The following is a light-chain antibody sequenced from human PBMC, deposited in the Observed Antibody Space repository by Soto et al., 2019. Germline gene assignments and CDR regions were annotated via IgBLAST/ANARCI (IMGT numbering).Light chain of an antibody. Sequence: EIVLTQSPGTLSLSPVERATLSCRASQSVTTSYLAWYQQKPGQAPRRLIYRASTRAAGIPDRFSASGSGTDFTLTISRLEPEDFAVYFCQQYGSSPWTFGHGTKVEIK. CDR3: QQYGSSPWT. V-gene: IGKV3-20*01. CDR1: QSVTTSY. CDR2: RAS. J-gene: IGKJ1*01.